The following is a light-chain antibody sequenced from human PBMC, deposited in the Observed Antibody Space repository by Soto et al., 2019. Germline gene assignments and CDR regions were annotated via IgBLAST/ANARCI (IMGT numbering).Light chain of an antibody. V-gene: IGKV1-5*03. Sequence: DIQMTQSPSTLSASVGDRVTITCRASQSISSWLAWYQQKPGKAPKLLIYKASSLESGVPSRFSGSGSGTEFTLTISSLQTDDFATYYCQQHNSYPWTFGQGTKVEIK. J-gene: IGKJ1*01. CDR1: QSISSW. CDR3: QQHNSYPWT. CDR2: KAS.